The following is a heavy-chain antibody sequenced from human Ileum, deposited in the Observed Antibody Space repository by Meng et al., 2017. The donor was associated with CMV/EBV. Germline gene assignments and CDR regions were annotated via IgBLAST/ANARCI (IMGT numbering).Heavy chain of an antibody. CDR3: ARGRVGTPTFFDH. CDR1: GLTFSHGW. J-gene: IGHJ4*02. Sequence: GGSLRLSCVGSGLTFSHGWMSWVRQAPGKGLEWVSYIDRSSSALYYADSVTGRFTISRDNAKSSLYLLMNDLRAEDTAVYYCARGRVGTPTFFDHWGQGTLVTVSS. V-gene: IGHV3-48*04. D-gene: IGHD4-23*01. CDR2: IDRSSSAL.